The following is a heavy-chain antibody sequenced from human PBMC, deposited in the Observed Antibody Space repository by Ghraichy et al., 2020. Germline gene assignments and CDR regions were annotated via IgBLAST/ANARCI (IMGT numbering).Heavy chain of an antibody. Sequence: GGSLRLSCAASGFTFSTFCNYAISWVRQGPGKGLEWVSTIHCTGSCTYSTDSVKGRFTISRDRSKNTLYLQMNSLRAEDTAVYYCAKDRDYYDSSGYYFNAFDIWGQVTMVTVSS. CDR2: IHCTGSCT. J-gene: IGHJ3*02. V-gene: IGHV3-23*01. CDR3: AKDRDYYDSSGYYFNAFDI. D-gene: IGHD3-22*01. CDR1: GFTFSTFCNYA.